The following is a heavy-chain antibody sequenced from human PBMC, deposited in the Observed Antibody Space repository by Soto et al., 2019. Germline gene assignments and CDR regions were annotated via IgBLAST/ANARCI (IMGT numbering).Heavy chain of an antibody. CDR2: IVVASGRT. Sequence: SVKVSCKASGFDFGSFGIQFLRQTRGRGLEWIGWIVVASGRTNYARQFQGRVAFSRDMSSTTAYMDLYDLKSDDTAVYFCSADHPHTAIGWPVWGQGTTVIVYS. CDR3: SADHPHTAIGWPV. CDR1: GFDFGSFG. V-gene: IGHV1-58*02. J-gene: IGHJ6*02.